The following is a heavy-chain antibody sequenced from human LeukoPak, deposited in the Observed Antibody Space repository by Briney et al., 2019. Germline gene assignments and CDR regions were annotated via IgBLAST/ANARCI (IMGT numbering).Heavy chain of an antibody. J-gene: IGHJ3*02. V-gene: IGHV4-39*07. D-gene: IGHD3-10*01. CDR3: ARDERITMVRGEELIDAFDI. CDR1: GGSISSSSYY. CDR2: IYYSGST. Sequence: KASETLSLTCTVSGGSISSSSYYWGWIRQPPGKGLEWIGSIYYSGSTYYNPSLKSRVTISVDTSKNQFSLKLSSVTAADTAVYYCARDERITMVRGEELIDAFDIWGQGTMVTVSS.